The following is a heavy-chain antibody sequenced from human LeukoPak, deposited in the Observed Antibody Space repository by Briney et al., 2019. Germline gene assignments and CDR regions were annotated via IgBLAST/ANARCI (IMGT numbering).Heavy chain of an antibody. Sequence: SETLSLTCTVSGGSISSSSYYWGWIRQPPGKGLEWIGSIYYSGSTYYNPSLKSRVTISADTSKNQFSLKLSSVTAADTAVYYCARTVTMYYFDYWGQGTLVTVSS. CDR3: ARTVTMYYFDY. CDR1: GGSISSSSYY. CDR2: IYYSGST. D-gene: IGHD4-17*01. J-gene: IGHJ4*02. V-gene: IGHV4-39*01.